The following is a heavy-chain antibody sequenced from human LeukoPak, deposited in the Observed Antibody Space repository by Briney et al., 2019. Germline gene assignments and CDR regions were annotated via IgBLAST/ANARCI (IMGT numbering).Heavy chain of an antibody. CDR1: GFTFSNSA. J-gene: IGHJ4*02. D-gene: IGHD2-15*01. Sequence: GGSLRLSCAGSGFTFSNSAMSWVRQAPGKGLEWVSAISGSGGSTYYADSVKGRFTISRDNSKNTLYLQMNSLRAEDTAVYYCAKEYCSGGSCYCSRWGQGTLVTVSS. CDR2: ISGSGGST. CDR3: AKEYCSGGSCYCSR. V-gene: IGHV3-23*01.